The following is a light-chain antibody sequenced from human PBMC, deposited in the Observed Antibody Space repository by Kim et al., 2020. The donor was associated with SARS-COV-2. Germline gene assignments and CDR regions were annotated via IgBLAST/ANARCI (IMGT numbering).Light chain of an antibody. CDR3: QSYDSSNWV. V-gene: IGLV6-57*02. CDR1: SGSIASNY. J-gene: IGLJ3*02. CDR2: EDN. Sequence: QAVSESPGKTVTISCTGSSGSIASNYVQWYQQRPGSAPTTVIYEDNQRPSGVPDRFSGSIDSSSNSASLTISGLKTEDEADYYCQSYDSSNWVFGGG.